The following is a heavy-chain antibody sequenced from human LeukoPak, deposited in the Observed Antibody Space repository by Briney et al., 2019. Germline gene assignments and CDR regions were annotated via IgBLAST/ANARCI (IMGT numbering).Heavy chain of an antibody. Sequence: SETLSLTCTVSGGSISSSSDYWGWIRQPPGKGLEWVGSIYYSGNTYYNPSLKSRVTISVDTSKKQFSLKLSSVTAADTAVYYCASTLSGSSAWYYFDKWGQGTLVTVSS. J-gene: IGHJ4*02. V-gene: IGHV4-39*01. CDR3: ASTLSGSSAWYYFDK. CDR1: GGSISSSSDY. D-gene: IGHD6-19*01. CDR2: IYYSGNT.